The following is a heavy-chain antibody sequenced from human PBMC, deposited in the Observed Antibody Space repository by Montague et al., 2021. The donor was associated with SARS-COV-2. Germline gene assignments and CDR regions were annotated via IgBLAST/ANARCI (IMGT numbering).Heavy chain of an antibody. D-gene: IGHD3-3*01. CDR3: ARVRGNTIFGVVIISAFDI. V-gene: IGHV5-51*01. CDR2: IYPGDSDT. Sequence: QSGAEVKKPGESLKISCKGSGYSFTSYWIGWVRQMPGKGLEWMGIIYPGDSDTRYSPSFQGQVTISADKSISTAYLQWSSLKASDTAVYYCARVRGNTIFGVVIISAFDIWGQGTMVTVSS. CDR1: GYSFTSYW. J-gene: IGHJ3*02.